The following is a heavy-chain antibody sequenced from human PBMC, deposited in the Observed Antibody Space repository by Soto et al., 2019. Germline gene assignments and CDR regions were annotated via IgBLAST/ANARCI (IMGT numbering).Heavy chain of an antibody. D-gene: IGHD2-21*02. CDR1: GGSISSYY. J-gene: IGHJ4*02. V-gene: IGHV4-59*01. CDR3: AREVIPVDGGNSYFYY. CDR2: IYYSGST. Sequence: PSETLSLTCTVSGGSISSYYWSWIRQPPGKGLEWIGYIYYSGSTNYNPSLKSRVTISVDTSKNQFSLKLSSVTAADTAVYYCAREVIPVDGGNSYFYYWGQGTLVTVSS.